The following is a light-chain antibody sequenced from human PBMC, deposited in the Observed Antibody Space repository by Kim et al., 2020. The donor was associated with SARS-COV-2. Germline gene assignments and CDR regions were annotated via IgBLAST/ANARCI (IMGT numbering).Light chain of an antibody. CDR3: NSYSRSNHYV. CDR1: SSDVGGYSY. CDR2: DVN. Sequence: GQSVTISCTGTSSDVGGYSYVSWYQQHPGKAPKLILYDVNKRPSGVPDRFSGSKSGNTASLTVSGLQAEDEADYYCNSYSRSNHYVFGTGTKVTVL. V-gene: IGLV2-8*01. J-gene: IGLJ1*01.